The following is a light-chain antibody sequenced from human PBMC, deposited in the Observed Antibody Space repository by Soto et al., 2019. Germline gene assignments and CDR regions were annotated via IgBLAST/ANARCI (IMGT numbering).Light chain of an antibody. CDR3: QQYDNLPALT. CDR2: DAS. Sequence: DIQMTQSPSTLSASVGDRVTITFRASQNIDDYLAWYQQKPGKAPKLLIYDASNLETGVPSRFSGSGSGTDFTFTISSLQPEDIATYYCQQYDNLPALTFGGGTKV. CDR1: QNIDDY. V-gene: IGKV1-33*01. J-gene: IGKJ4*01.